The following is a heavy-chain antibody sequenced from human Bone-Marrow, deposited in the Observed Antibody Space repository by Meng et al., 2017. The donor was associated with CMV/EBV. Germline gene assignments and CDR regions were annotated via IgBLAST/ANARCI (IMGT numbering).Heavy chain of an antibody. CDR2: ISGSGGST. CDR3: AKDRLYSSSSDY. D-gene: IGHD6-6*01. Sequence: GESLKISCAASGFTFSSYAMHWVRQAPGKGPEWVSAISGSGGSTYYADSVKGRFTISRDNSKNTLYLQMNSLRAEDTAVYYCAKDRLYSSSSDYWGPGTLVTVSS. J-gene: IGHJ4*01. CDR1: GFTFSSYA. V-gene: IGHV3-23*01.